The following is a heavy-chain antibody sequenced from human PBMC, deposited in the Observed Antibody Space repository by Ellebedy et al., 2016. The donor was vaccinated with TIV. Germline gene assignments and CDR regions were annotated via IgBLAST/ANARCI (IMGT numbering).Heavy chain of an antibody. CDR1: GYTLTSYY. CDR3: GKPRYYFSSAGYGFWFDP. D-gene: IGHD3-10*01. Sequence: AASVKVSCQESGYTLTSYYMHWVRQAPGQGLEWMGIINHSGGSTSNEQKFQGRVTMNRDTPTSTVYMELSSLRSEDTAVYYCGKPRYYFSSAGYGFWFDPWGQGTLVTVSS. V-gene: IGHV1-46*01. CDR2: INHSGGST. J-gene: IGHJ5*02.